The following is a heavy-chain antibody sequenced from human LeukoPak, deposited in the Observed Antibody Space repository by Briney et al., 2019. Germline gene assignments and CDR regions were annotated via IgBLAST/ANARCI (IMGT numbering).Heavy chain of an antibody. J-gene: IGHJ5*02. D-gene: IGHD1-1*01. V-gene: IGHV1-2*02. CDR1: GYTFTGYY. Sequence: ASVKVSCKASGYTFTGYYMHWVRQAPGQGLEWMGWINPNSGGTNYAQKFQGRVTMTRDTSISTAHMELSRLRSDDTAVYYCATSKTGTFWFDPWGQGTLVTVSS. CDR3: ATSKTGTFWFDP. CDR2: INPNSGGT.